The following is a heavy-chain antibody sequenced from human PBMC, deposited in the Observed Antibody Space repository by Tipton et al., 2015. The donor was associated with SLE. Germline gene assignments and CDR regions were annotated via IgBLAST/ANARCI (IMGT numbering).Heavy chain of an antibody. V-gene: IGHV1-2*06. CDR2: INPNSGGT. D-gene: IGHD3-10*01. CDR1: GYTFTGYY. CDR3: ARDILFYGSGSYTTFDY. J-gene: IGHJ4*02. Sequence: QSGPEVKKPGASVKVSCKASGYTFTGYYIHWVRQAPGQGLEWMGRINPNSGGTNYAQKFQGRVTMTRDTSISTAYMELSRLRSDDTAVYYCARDILFYGSGSYTTFDYWGQGTLVSVSS.